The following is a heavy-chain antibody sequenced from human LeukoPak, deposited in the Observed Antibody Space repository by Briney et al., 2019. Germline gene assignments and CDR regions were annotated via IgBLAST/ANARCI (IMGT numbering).Heavy chain of an antibody. J-gene: IGHJ4*02. CDR1: GGSISSYY. CDR2: IYYSGST. D-gene: IGHD2-2*01. CDR3: ARVARCTSCFDVDY. Sequence: SETLSLTCTVSGGSISSYYWSWIRQPPGKELEWIGYIYYSGSTNYNPSLKSRVTISVDTSKNQFSLTLSSVTAADTAVYYCARVARCTSCFDVDYWGQGTLVTVSS. V-gene: IGHV4-59*08.